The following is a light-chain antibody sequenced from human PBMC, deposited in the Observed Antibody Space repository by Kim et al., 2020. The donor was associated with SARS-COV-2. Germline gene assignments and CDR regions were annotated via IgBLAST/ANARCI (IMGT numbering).Light chain of an antibody. CDR3: QICYSAPLT. CDR1: QGISSS. Sequence: ASVENRVTIACRASQGISSSLAWYQHKPGKAPDLLIYAASTLQSGVPSRFSGTGSGTDFTLTISSLQPEDVATYYCQICYSAPLTFGGGTKVDI. V-gene: IGKV1-27*01. J-gene: IGKJ4*01. CDR2: AAS.